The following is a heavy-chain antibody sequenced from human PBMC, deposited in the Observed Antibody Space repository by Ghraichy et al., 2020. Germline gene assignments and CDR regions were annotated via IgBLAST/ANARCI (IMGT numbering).Heavy chain of an antibody. CDR1: GGSISSYY. Sequence: SQTLSLTCTVSGGSISSYYWSWIRQPPGKGLEWIGYIYYSGSSNYNPSLKSRVTISVDTSKNQFSLKLSSVTAADTAVYYCARETPGYSYDSWGQGTLVTVSS. J-gene: IGHJ4*02. V-gene: IGHV4-59*01. CDR2: IYYSGSS. D-gene: IGHD5-18*01. CDR3: ARETPGYSYDS.